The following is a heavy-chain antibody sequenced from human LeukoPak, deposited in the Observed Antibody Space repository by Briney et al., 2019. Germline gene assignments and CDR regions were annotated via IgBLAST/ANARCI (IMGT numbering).Heavy chain of an antibody. D-gene: IGHD1-26*01. CDR3: ARDGRDPTPYYYYGMDV. CDR1: EYTFTGYY. J-gene: IGHJ6*02. V-gene: IGHV1-2*02. CDR2: INPNSGGT. Sequence: GASVKVSCKASEYTFTGYYLHWVRQAPGQGLEWMGWINPNSGGTSYAQQFQDRVTMTRDTSISTAYMELRSLRSDDTAVYYCARDGRDPTPYYYYGMDVWGQGTTVTVSS.